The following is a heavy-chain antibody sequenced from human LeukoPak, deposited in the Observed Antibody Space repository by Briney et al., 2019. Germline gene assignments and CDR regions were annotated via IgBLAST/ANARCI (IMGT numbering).Heavy chain of an antibody. CDR1: GFSFSNYA. Sequence: PGESLRLSCSASGFSFSNYALHWVRQAPGKGLEYVATVSNNGGNTNYADSVKGRFTISRDNSKNTLYLQMSSLRAEDTAVYYCVKAAGSWYGYFDYWGQGTLVTVSS. V-gene: IGHV3-64D*06. D-gene: IGHD6-13*01. J-gene: IGHJ4*02. CDR2: VSNNGGNT. CDR3: VKAAGSWYGYFDY.